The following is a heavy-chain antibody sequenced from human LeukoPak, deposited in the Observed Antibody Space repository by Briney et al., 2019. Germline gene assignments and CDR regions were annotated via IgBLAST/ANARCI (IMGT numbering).Heavy chain of an antibody. CDR3: ARGDYYDSSGRNWFDP. Sequence: SETLSLTCTVSGGSISSYYWSWIRQPPGKGLEWIGYIYYSGSTNYNPSLKSRVTISVDTSKNQFSLKLSSVTAADTAVYYCARGDYYDSSGRNWFDPWGQGTLVTVSS. CDR1: GGSISSYY. V-gene: IGHV4-59*01. D-gene: IGHD3-22*01. CDR2: IYYSGST. J-gene: IGHJ5*02.